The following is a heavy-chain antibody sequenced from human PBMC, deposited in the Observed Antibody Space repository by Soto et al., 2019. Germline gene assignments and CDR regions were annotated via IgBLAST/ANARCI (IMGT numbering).Heavy chain of an antibody. V-gene: IGHV4-34*01. CDR3: ARYRRAASGTGFDY. D-gene: IGHD6-13*01. CDR1: GGSFSGYY. Sequence: SETLSLTCAVYGGSFSGYYWSWIRQPPGKGLEWIGEINHSGSTNYNPSLKSRVTISVDTSKNQFSLKLSSVTAADTAVYYCARYRRAASGTGFDYWGQGTMVTVSS. CDR2: INHSGST. J-gene: IGHJ4*02.